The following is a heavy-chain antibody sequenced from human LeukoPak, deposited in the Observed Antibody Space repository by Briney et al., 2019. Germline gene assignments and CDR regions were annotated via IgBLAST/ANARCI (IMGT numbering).Heavy chain of an antibody. CDR3: ARSAR. CDR1: GFTSGTSW. Sequence: GGSLRLSCAASGFTSGTSWMSWVRQVPGKGLEWVANINQDGSAQYYVDSVKGRFTISRDNAKSSLYLQMNSLRAEDTAVYYCARSARWGQGTLVTVSS. J-gene: IGHJ4*02. CDR2: INQDGSAQ. V-gene: IGHV3-7*01.